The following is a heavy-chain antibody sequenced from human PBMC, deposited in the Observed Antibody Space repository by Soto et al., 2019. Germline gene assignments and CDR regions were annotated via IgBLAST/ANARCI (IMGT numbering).Heavy chain of an antibody. CDR3: ARATQSYYDTSGYYSYVH. D-gene: IGHD3-22*01. Sequence: GGSLRLSCAASGLTFSDCYMNWIRQAPGKGLEWVSYISSSGSKGYADSVKGRFTISRDNAKSSLYLQMNNLRAEDTAFYFCARATQSYYDTSGYYSYVHWGQGAQVTVSS. CDR2: ISSSGSK. J-gene: IGHJ4*02. V-gene: IGHV3-11*01. CDR1: GLTFSDCY.